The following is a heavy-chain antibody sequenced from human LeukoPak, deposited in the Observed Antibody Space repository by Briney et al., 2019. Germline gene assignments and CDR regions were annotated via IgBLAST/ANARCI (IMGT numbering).Heavy chain of an antibody. V-gene: IGHV3-23*01. D-gene: IGHD6-19*01. CDR1: GFTFSDFV. Sequence: PGGSLRLSCAASGFTFSDFVMTWVRQAPGKGLEWVSTLSSSGGSTHYADSVKGRFTISRDNSKNTLYLQMSSLRAEDTAVYYCARGQSSGFFYSDYWGQGSLVTVSS. CDR2: LSSSGGST. CDR3: ARGQSSGFFYSDY. J-gene: IGHJ4*02.